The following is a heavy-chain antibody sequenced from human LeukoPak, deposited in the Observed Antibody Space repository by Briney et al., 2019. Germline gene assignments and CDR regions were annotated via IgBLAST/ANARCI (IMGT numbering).Heavy chain of an antibody. D-gene: IGHD3-9*01. CDR1: GGTFSSYA. CDR3: ARLNYDILTGYHRGAYGMDV. V-gene: IGHV1-69*04. CDR2: IIPILGIA. Sequence: ASVKVSCKASGGTFSSYAISWVRQAPGQGLEWMGRIIPILGIANYAQKFQGRVTITADKSTSTAYMELSSLRSEDTAVYYCARLNYDILTGYHRGAYGMDVWGQGTTVTVSS. J-gene: IGHJ6*02.